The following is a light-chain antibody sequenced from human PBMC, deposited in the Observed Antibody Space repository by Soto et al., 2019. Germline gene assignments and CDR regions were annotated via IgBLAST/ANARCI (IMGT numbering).Light chain of an antibody. CDR2: DAS. J-gene: IGKJ2*01. CDR3: QQYNSYSPETT. CDR1: QSISSW. Sequence: DIQMTQSPSTLSASVGDIVTITCRASQSISSWWAWYPQKPGKAPKLLIYDASSFESGVPSRISGSGSGTEFTLTIRSLQPDDFATYYCQQYNSYSPETTFGQGTKLEI. V-gene: IGKV1-5*01.